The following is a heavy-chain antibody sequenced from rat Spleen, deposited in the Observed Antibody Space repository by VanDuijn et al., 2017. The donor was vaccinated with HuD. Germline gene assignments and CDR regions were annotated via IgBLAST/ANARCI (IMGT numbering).Heavy chain of an antibody. CDR2: ISTDGGNT. J-gene: IGHJ3*01. Sequence: EVQLVESGGGLVQPGRSLKLSCAASGFTLSDYYMAWVRQVPTKGLEWVSSISTDGGNTYYPDSVKGRFTISRDNAENSVYLQMNSLRSEDTATYYCAKDRDGGYAFAHWGHGTLVTVSS. V-gene: IGHV5-20*01. CDR1: GFTLSDYY. CDR3: AKDRDGGYAFAH. D-gene: IGHD1-11*01.